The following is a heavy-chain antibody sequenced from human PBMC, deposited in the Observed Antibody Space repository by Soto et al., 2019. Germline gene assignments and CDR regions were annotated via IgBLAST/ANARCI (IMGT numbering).Heavy chain of an antibody. V-gene: IGHV1-69*01. D-gene: IGHD6-13*01. CDR2: IIPIFGTP. Sequence: QVQLVQSGAEVKKPGSSVKVSCKASGGTFSNFAFSWVRQAPGQGPEWMGGIIPIFGTPKYAQRFQARLTITADEDTSTAYMELSGLRSEDTAVYYCARGGDMEAAVAKSEYYYCMDFWGQGTTVTFSS. J-gene: IGHJ6*02. CDR3: ARGGDMEAAVAKSEYYYCMDF. CDR1: GGTFSNFA.